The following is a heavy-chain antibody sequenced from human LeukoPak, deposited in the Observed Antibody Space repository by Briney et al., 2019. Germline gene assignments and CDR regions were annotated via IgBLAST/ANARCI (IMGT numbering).Heavy chain of an antibody. J-gene: IGHJ6*02. D-gene: IGHD6-19*01. CDR3: AKDILSSGWNYYYYGMDV. CDR2: ISWNSGSI. Sequence: PGGSLRLSCAASGFTFDDYAMHWVRQAPGKGLEWVSGISWNSGSIGYADSVKGRFTISRDNAKNSLYLQMNSLRAEDMALYYCAKDILSSGWNYYYYGMDVWGQGTTVTVSS. V-gene: IGHV3-9*03. CDR1: GFTFDDYA.